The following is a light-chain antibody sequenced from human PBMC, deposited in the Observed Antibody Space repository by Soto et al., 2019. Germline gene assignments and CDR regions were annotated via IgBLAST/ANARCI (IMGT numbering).Light chain of an antibody. V-gene: IGLV2-23*02. CDR3: YSYAGSSTYV. CDR1: ISDVGSYNL. Sequence: QSVLTQPASLSGSPGQSSTMSCTGSISDVGSYNLVSWYQQIPGKAPKLMIYEVSKRPSGVSTRFSGSKSGNTASLTISGLQAEDEADYFCYSYAGSSTYVFGTGTKVTV. CDR2: EVS. J-gene: IGLJ1*01.